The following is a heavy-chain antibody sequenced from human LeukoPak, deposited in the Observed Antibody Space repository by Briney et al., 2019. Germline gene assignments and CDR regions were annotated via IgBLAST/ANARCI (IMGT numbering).Heavy chain of an antibody. V-gene: IGHV4-34*01. J-gene: IGHJ3*02. D-gene: IGHD2-15*01. Sequence: HSETLSLTCAVYGGSFSGYYWSWIRQPPGKGLEWIGEINHSGSTNYNPSLKSRVTISVDTSKNQFSLKLSSVTAADTAVYYCAITTPDAFDIWGQGTMVTVSS. CDR1: GGSFSGYY. CDR3: AITTPDAFDI. CDR2: INHSGST.